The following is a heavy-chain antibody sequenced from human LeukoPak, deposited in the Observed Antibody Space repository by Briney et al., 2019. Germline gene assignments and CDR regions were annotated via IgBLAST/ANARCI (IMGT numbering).Heavy chain of an antibody. V-gene: IGHV1-46*01. D-gene: IGHD3-3*01. CDR3: AKERAYDFWSGYSAFDI. Sequence: ASVKVSCKASGYTFTSNYIHWVRQAPGQGLEWMGMIYPRDGSTSYAQKFQGRVTVTRDTSTSTVHMELSGLRSEDTAVYYCAKERAYDFWSGYSAFDIWGQGTMVTVSS. CDR2: IYPRDGST. CDR1: GYTFTSNY. J-gene: IGHJ3*02.